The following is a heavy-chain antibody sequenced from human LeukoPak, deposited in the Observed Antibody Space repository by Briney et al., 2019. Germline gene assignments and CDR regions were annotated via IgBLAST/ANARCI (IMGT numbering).Heavy chain of an antibody. CDR1: GGTFSSYA. CDR2: IIPIFGTA. Sequence: GSSVKVSCKASGGTFSSYAISWVRQAPGQGLEWMGGIIPIFGTANYAQKFQGRVTITADESTSTAYMELSSLRSEDTAVYYCATPGPIVRAQYGVFDYWGQGTLVTVSS. D-gene: IGHD1-26*01. J-gene: IGHJ4*02. CDR3: ATPGPIVRAQYGVFDY. V-gene: IGHV1-69*01.